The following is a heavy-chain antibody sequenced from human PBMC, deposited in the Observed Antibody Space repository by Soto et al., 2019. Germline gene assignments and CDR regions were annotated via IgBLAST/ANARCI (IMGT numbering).Heavy chain of an antibody. J-gene: IGHJ6*02. CDR3: ARFWRGGYSLRTYYGMDV. CDR1: GYTFTSYG. Sequence: ASVKVSCKASGYTFTSYGISWVRQAPGQGLEWMGWISAYNGNTNYAQKLQGRVTMTTDTSTSTAYMELRSLRSDDTAVYYCARFWRGGYSLRTYYGMDVWGQGTTVTVSS. D-gene: IGHD5-18*01. CDR2: ISAYNGNT. V-gene: IGHV1-18*01.